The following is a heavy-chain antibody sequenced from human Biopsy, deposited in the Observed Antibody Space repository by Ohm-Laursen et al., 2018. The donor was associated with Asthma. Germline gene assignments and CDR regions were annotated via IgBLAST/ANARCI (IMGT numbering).Heavy chain of an antibody. CDR3: ARAVDYSHYYGIDV. CDR1: GYTFNSAG. J-gene: IGHJ6*02. V-gene: IGHV1-18*01. CDR2: ISVYNGNT. D-gene: IGHD3-10*01. Sequence: SSVKVSCKASGYTFNSAGITWVRQAPGQGLEWMGWISVYNGNTKVAPKLQDRVTMITDTSTSTAYMELRSLRSDDTAVYFCARAVDYSHYYGIDVWGQGTTVTVS.